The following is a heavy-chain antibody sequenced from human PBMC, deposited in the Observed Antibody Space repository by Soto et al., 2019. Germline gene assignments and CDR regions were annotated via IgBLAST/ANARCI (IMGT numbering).Heavy chain of an antibody. V-gene: IGHV3-48*01. CDR2: ISSSSSTI. CDR3: ARDFLIVVPAAMSSLRSSDYYYMDV. J-gene: IGHJ6*03. D-gene: IGHD2-2*01. Sequence: PGGSLRLSCAASGFTFSSYSMNWVRQAPGKGLEWVSYISSSSSTIYYADSVKGRFTISRDNAKNSLYLQMNSLRAEDTAVYYCARDFLIVVPAAMSSLRSSDYYYMDVWGKGTTVTVSS. CDR1: GFTFSSYS.